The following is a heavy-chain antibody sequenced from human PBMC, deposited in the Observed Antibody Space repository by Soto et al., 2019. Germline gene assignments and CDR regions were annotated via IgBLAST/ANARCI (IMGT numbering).Heavy chain of an antibody. Sequence: SDPLSLTCAVYGGSFSGYYWSWISQPPGKGLEWIGEINHSGSTNYNPSLKSRVTISVDTSKNQFSLKLSSVTAADTAVYYCARTIAVAGMGYYYYGMDVWGQGTTVT. J-gene: IGHJ6*02. V-gene: IGHV4-34*01. CDR3: ARTIAVAGMGYYYYGMDV. CDR2: INHSGST. CDR1: GGSFSGYY. D-gene: IGHD6-19*01.